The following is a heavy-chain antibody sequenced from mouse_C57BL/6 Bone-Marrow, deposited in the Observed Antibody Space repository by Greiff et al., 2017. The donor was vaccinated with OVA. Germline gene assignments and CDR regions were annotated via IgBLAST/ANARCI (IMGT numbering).Heavy chain of an antibody. V-gene: IGHV1-55*01. J-gene: IGHJ2*01. D-gene: IGHD2-3*01. CDR1: GYTFTSYW. CDR3: ARGDGYGHY. CDR2: IYPGSGST. Sequence: VQLQQPGAELVKPGASVKMSCKASGYTFTSYWITWVKQRPGQGLEWIGDIYPGSGSTNYNEKFKSKATLTVDKSSSTAYMQLSSLTSEDSAVYYCARGDGYGHYWGQGTTLTVSS.